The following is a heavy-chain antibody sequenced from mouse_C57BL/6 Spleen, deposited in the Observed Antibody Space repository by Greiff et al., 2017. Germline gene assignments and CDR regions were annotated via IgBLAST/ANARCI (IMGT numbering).Heavy chain of an antibody. D-gene: IGHD1-1*01. CDR1: GFTFSDYG. J-gene: IGHJ1*03. V-gene: IGHV5-17*01. Sequence: EVKVVESGGGLVKPGGSLKLSCAASGFTFSDYGMHWVRQAPEKGLEWVAYISSGSSTIYYADTVKGRFTISRDNAKNTLFLQMTSLRSEDTAMYYCAKSSPWYFDVWGTGTTVTVSS. CDR3: AKSSPWYFDV. CDR2: ISSGSSTI.